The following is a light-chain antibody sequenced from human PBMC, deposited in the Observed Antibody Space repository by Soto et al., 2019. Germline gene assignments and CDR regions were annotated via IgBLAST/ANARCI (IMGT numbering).Light chain of an antibody. CDR1: QGIRSS. CDR2: GAS. Sequence: EIVMTQSPAIMSVSPGERATLFCRASQGIRSSLVWYQQKPGQAPRLLIYGASTRATGIPARFSGSGSGTEFTLTISSLQSEDFAVYYCQQYNNWPPWTFGQGTKVDIK. V-gene: IGKV3-15*01. CDR3: QQYNNWPPWT. J-gene: IGKJ1*01.